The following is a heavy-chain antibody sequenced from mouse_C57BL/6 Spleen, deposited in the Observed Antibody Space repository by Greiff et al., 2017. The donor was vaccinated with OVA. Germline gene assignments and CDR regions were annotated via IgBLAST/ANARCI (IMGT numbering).Heavy chain of an antibody. V-gene: IGHV1-15*01. CDR1: GYTFTDYE. D-gene: IGHD2-1*01. J-gene: IGHJ3*01. Sequence: QVQLKEPGAELVRPGASVTLSCKASGYTFTDYEMHWVKQTPVHGLEWIGAIDPETGGTAYNQKFKGKAILTADKSSSTAYMELRSLTSEDSSVYYCTRSYYCNYGRFAYWGQGTLVTVSA. CDR2: IDPETGGT. CDR3: TRSYYCNYGRFAY.